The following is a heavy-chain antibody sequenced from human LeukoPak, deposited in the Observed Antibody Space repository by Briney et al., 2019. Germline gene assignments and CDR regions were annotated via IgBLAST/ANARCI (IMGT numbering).Heavy chain of an antibody. V-gene: IGHV3-30*04. J-gene: IGHJ6*03. CDR2: ISYDGSNK. CDR1: GFTFRSYA. CDR3: ARPFLAGGYYMDV. Sequence: GGSLRLSCAASGFTFRSYAMHWVRQAPGKGLEWVALISYDGSNKYYADSVKGRFTISRDNSKNTLFLQMNSLRADDTAVYYCARPFLAGGYYMDVWGKGTTVSVSS. D-gene: IGHD2/OR15-2a*01.